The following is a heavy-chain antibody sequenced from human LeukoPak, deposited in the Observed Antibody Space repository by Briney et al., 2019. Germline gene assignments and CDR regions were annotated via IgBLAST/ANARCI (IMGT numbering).Heavy chain of an antibody. V-gene: IGHV3-48*04. D-gene: IGHD1-26*01. CDR2: ITSSSNTI. CDR3: ARARSRSYSDFDI. J-gene: IGHJ3*02. CDR1: GFTFSSYS. Sequence: PGGALRLSCAASGFTFSSYSMNWVRQAAGNGLEWILFITSSSNTIYADSVKGRFTISRDNAKNSLYLQMNSLRDEDTAMYYCARARSRSYSDFDIWGQGTMVTVSS.